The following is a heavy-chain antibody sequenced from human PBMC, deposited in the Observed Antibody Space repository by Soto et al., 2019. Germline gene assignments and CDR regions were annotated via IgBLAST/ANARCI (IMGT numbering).Heavy chain of an antibody. CDR2: IYYSGST. Sequence: SETLSLTCTVSGVSISSYYWSWIRQPPGKGLEWIGYIYYSGSTNYNPSLKSRVTISVDTSKNQFSLKLSSVTAADTAVYYCASNGPSSSDAFDIWGQGTMVTVSS. V-gene: IGHV4-59*08. D-gene: IGHD6-13*01. CDR1: GVSISSYY. J-gene: IGHJ3*02. CDR3: ASNGPSSSDAFDI.